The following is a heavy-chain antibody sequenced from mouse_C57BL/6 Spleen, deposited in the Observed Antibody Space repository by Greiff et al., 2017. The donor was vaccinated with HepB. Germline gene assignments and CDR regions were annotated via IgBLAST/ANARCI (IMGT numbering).Heavy chain of an antibody. CDR1: GYTFTSYW. CDR3: ARRTMVTNYFDY. Sequence: QVQLQQPGAELVRPGSSVKLSCKASGYTFTSYWMDWVKQRPGQGLEWIGNIYPSDSETHYNQKFKDKATLTVDKSSSTAYMQLSSLTSEDSAVYYCARRTMVTNYFDYWGQGTTLTVSS. D-gene: IGHD2-2*01. V-gene: IGHV1-61*01. J-gene: IGHJ2*01. CDR2: IYPSDSET.